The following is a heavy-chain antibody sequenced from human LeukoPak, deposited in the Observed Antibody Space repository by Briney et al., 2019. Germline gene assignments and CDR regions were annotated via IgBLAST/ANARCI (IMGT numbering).Heavy chain of an antibody. CDR1: GFTFSSYG. CDR2: ISYDGSNK. J-gene: IGHJ4*02. CDR3: ARAHNWKYGSFDF. V-gene: IGHV3-30*03. Sequence: PGGSLRPSCAASGFTFSSYGMHWVRQAPGKGLEWVAVISYDGSNKYYADSVKGRFTISRDNSKNTLYLQMNSLRAGDTAVYYCARAHNWKYGSFDFWGQGTLVTVSS. D-gene: IGHD1-7*01.